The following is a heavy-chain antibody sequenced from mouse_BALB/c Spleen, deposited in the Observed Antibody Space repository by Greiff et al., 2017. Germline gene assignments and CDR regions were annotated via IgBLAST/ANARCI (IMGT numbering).Heavy chain of an antibody. CDR2: IWSGGST. V-gene: IGHV2-2*02. J-gene: IGHJ4*01. CDR1: GFSLTSYG. CDR3: ARNRDYGSSSYYYAMDY. Sequence: QVQLQQSGPGLVQPSQSLSITCTVSGFSLTSYGVHWVRQSPGKGLEWLGVIWSGGSTDYNAAFISRLSISKDNSKSQVFFKMNSLQANDTAIYYCARNRDYGSSSYYYAMDYWGQGTSVTVSS. D-gene: IGHD1-1*01.